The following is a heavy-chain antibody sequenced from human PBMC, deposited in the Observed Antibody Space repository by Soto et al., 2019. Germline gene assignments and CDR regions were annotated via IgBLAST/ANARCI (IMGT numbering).Heavy chain of an antibody. V-gene: IGHV3-7*03. J-gene: IGHJ6*02. CDR1: GFTFSMYS. CDR2: IPQDGVDG. Sequence: GGSLRLSCEVSGFTFSMYSMSWVRQSPGKGLEWVAKIPQDGVDGHYADSVKGRCTISRDNGKNSLYLQLNNPRAEDAAVYYCARDHLILPAHDFFYGSDVWGRGATVTVSS. CDR3: ARDHLILPAHDFFYGSDV. D-gene: IGHD2-21*02.